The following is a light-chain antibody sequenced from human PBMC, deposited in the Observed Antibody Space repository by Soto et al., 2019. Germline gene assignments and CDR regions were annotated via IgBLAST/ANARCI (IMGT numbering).Light chain of an antibody. CDR1: QSISSY. V-gene: IGKV1-39*01. CDR2: AAS. J-gene: IGKJ3*01. CDR3: QQSYSTPDT. Sequence: DIPMTQSPSSLSASVGDRVTITCRASQSISSYLNWYQQKPGKAPKLLIYAASSLQSVVPSRFSGSGSGTDFTLTISSLQPEDFATYYCQQSYSTPDTFGPGTKVDIK.